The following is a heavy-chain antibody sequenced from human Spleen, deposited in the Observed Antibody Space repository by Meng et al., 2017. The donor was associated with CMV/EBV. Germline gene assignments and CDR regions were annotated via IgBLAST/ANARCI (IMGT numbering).Heavy chain of an antibody. J-gene: IGHJ5*02. D-gene: IGHD2-2*01. CDR3: AKDLYCSSTSCYDWFDP. CDR1: GFPFTSYA. V-gene: IGHV3-23*01. CDR2: ISGSGGST. Sequence: GGSLRLSCAASGFPFTSYAMSWVRQAPGKGLEWVSAISGSGGSTYYADSVKGRFTISRDNSKNTLYLQMNSLRAEDTAVYYCAKDLYCSSTSCYDWFDPWGQGTLVTVSS.